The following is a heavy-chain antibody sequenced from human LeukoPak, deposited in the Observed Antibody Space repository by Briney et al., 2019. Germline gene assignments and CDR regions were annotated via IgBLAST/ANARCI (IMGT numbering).Heavy chain of an antibody. CDR1: GGSISSSSYY. CDR2: IYYSGST. Sequence: SETLSLTCTVSGGSISSSSYYWGWIRQPPGKGLEWIGSIYYSGSTYYNPSLKSRVTISVDTSKNQFSLKLSSVTAADTAVYYCARERGELNYFDYWGQGTLVTVSS. V-gene: IGHV4-39*07. CDR3: ARERGELNYFDY. J-gene: IGHJ4*02. D-gene: IGHD3-16*01.